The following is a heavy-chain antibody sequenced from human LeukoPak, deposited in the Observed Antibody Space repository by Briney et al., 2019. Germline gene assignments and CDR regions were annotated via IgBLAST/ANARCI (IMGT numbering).Heavy chain of an antibody. V-gene: IGHV1-69*05. D-gene: IGHD5-24*01. J-gene: IGHJ1*01. CDR1: GGTFSSYA. CDR2: IIPIFGTA. CDR3: ARSLEMATSHAEYFQH. Sequence: GSSVKVSCKASGGTFSSYAISWVRQAPGQGLEWMGGIIPIFGTANYAQKFQGRVTMTTDESTSTAYMELSSLRSEDTAVYYCARSLEMATSHAEYFQHWGQGTLVTVSS.